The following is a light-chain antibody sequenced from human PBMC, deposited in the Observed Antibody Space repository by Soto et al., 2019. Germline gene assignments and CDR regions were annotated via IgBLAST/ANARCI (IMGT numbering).Light chain of an antibody. CDR1: QSVSSNS. J-gene: IGKJ4*01. V-gene: IGKV3-20*01. CDR2: GAS. Sequence: IVLTQSPATLSLSPGERATLSCRASQSVSSNSLAWYQQRPGQAPRLLIHGASSRAIGIPDRFSGSGSGTDFTLTISRLEPEDFVVYYCQQYGSSPPLTFGGGTKVDIK. CDR3: QQYGSSPPLT.